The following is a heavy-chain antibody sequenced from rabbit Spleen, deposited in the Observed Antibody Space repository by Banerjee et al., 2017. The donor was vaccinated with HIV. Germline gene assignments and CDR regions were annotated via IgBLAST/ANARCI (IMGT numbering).Heavy chain of an antibody. CDR2: IIGSSGGFT. V-gene: IGHV1S40*01. CDR3: ARDTATSFSSYGMDL. CDR1: GFDFSSSDY. Sequence: QSLEESGGDLVKPGASLTLTCKASGFDFSSSDYMCWVRQAPGKGLEWISCIIGSSGGFTYSATWAKGRFTCSKTSSTTVTLQMTSLTVADTATYFCARDTATSFSSYGMDLWGQGTLVTVS. D-gene: IGHD7-1*01. J-gene: IGHJ6*01.